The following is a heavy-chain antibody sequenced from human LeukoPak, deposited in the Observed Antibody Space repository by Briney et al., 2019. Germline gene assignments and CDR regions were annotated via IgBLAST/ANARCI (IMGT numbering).Heavy chain of an antibody. CDR1: GYTFTGYY. Sequence: ASVKVSCKASGYTFTGYYMHWVRQAPGQGLEWMGWINPNSGGTNYAQKFQGWVTMTRDTSISTAYMELSRLRSDDTAVYYCARDVVKLKLGYYYVMDVWGQGPRSPSP. J-gene: IGHJ6*02. CDR2: INPNSGGT. V-gene: IGHV1-2*04. D-gene: IGHD1-7*01. CDR3: ARDVVKLKLGYYYVMDV.